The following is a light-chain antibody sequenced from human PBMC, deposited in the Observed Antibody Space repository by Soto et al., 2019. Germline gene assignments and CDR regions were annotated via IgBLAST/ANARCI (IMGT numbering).Light chain of an antibody. CDR1: QTVAGSY. Sequence: TVLTQSPGTLSLSPGERATLSCRASQTVAGSYLAWYQHRPGQAPRLLIYAASTRATGIPDRFSASGSGRDFTLTISRLEPEDFAVYYCQQYSNWYTFGQGTKV. V-gene: IGKV3-20*01. J-gene: IGKJ2*01. CDR2: AAS. CDR3: QQYSNWYT.